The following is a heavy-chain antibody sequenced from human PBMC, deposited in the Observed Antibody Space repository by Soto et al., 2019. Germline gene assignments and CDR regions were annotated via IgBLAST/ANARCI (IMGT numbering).Heavy chain of an antibody. CDR2: IDPSDSYI. D-gene: IGHD6-19*01. Sequence: PGESLKISCKTSGYTFSGHWISWVRQMPGKGLQWMGNIDPSDSYINYNPAFRGHVNFSVDKSRSTAYLHWRSLGPSDTAIYYCVRNGAAIWLGYWGQGNLVTVSS. CDR3: VRNGAAIWLGY. J-gene: IGHJ4*02. V-gene: IGHV5-10-1*01. CDR1: GYTFSGHW.